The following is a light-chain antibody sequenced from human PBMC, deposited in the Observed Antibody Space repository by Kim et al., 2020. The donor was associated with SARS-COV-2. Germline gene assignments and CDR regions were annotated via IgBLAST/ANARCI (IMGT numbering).Light chain of an antibody. J-gene: IGLJ2*01. CDR3: YSAADNNLV. CDR2: KDN. V-gene: IGLV3-27*01. CDR1: VLAKKY. Sequence: SYELTQPSSVSVSPGQTARITCSGDVLAKKYARWFQQKPGKAPVLVIYKDNERPSGIPERFAGSSSGTTVTLTISGAQVEDEADYYCYSAADNNLVFGGGTKLTVL.